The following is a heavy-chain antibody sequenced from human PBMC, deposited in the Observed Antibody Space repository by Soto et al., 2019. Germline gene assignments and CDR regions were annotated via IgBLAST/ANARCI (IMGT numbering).Heavy chain of an antibody. CDR1: GFIFSSDA. Sequence: GGALRLSWAASGFIFSSDAMSWVRQAPGKGLEWVSAISGSAGSTYYADSGKGRFTISRDNSKNTLYLQMNSLRAEDTAVFYCTKDLWSYLPAGGEFDSWGQGPLVTVSS. CDR2: ISGSAGST. CDR3: TKDLWSYLPAGGEFDS. V-gene: IGHV3-23*01. D-gene: IGHD2-15*01. J-gene: IGHJ4*02.